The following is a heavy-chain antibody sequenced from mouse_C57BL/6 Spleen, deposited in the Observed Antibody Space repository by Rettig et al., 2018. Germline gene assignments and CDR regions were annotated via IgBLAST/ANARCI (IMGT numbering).Heavy chain of an antibody. CDR3: SRGAY. CDR1: GYAFSCYW. CDR2: IYPGDGDI. J-gene: IGHJ2*01. V-gene: IGHV1-80*01. Sequence: QVQLQQSGAELVKPGASVKISCKASGYAFSCYWMNWVKQRPGKGLEWIGQIYPGDGDINYNGKFKDKATLTADKSSCTAYMQRSRLTSEDSAVYFCSRGAYWGQGTTLTVSS.